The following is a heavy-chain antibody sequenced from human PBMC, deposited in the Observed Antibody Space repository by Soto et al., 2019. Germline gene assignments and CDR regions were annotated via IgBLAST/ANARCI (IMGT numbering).Heavy chain of an antibody. CDR2: IYYSGST. D-gene: IGHD2-15*01. CDR3: ARRVRVVVAAYYFDY. CDR1: GGSISSSSYY. V-gene: IGHV4-39*01. J-gene: IGHJ4*02. Sequence: SETLSLTCTVSGGSISSSSYYWGWIRQPPGKGLEWIGSIYYSGSTYYNPSLKSRVTISVDTSKNQFSLKLSSVTAADTAVYYCARRVRVVVAAYYFDYWGQGTLVTVSS.